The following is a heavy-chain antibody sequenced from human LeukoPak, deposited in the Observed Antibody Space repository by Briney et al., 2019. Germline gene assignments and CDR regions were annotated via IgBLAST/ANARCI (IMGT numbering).Heavy chain of an antibody. D-gene: IGHD3-3*01. Sequence: KPSETLSLTYAVYGGSFSGYYWSWIRQPPGKGLEWIGEINHSGSTNYNPSLKSRVTISVDTSKNQFSLKLSSVTAADTAVYYCARRKNDFCSGYYWVDYWGQGTLVTVSS. CDR1: GGSFSGYY. CDR2: INHSGST. J-gene: IGHJ4*02. V-gene: IGHV4-34*01. CDR3: ARRKNDFCSGYYWVDY.